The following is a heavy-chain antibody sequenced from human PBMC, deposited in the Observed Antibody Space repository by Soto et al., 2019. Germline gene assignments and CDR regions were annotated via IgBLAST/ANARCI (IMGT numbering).Heavy chain of an antibody. D-gene: IGHD2-15*01. V-gene: IGHV1-18*04. J-gene: IGHJ6*02. CDR2: ISAYNGNT. CDR1: GYTFTSYG. CDR3: ARXSGGSYNTYYYYYGMDV. Sequence: GAPVKVSCKASGYTFTSYGISWVRQAPGQGLDWMGWISAYNGNTKYAQDLQGRVTMTTDTSTSTAYMELRSLRSDDTAVYYCARXSGGSYNTYYYYYGMDVWGQGTTVTVSS.